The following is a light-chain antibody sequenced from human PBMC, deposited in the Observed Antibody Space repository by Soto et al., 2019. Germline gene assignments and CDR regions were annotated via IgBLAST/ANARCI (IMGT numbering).Light chain of an antibody. V-gene: IGLV1-40*01. CDR2: GNS. Sequence: QPVLTQPPSVSGAPGQRVTISCTGSSSNIGAGYDVHWYQQLPGTAPKLLIYGNSNRPSGVPDRFSGSKSGTSASLAITGRQAEDEADYSCQSYDSSLSGWVFGGGTKLTVL. CDR3: QSYDSSLSGWV. J-gene: IGLJ3*02. CDR1: SSNIGAGYD.